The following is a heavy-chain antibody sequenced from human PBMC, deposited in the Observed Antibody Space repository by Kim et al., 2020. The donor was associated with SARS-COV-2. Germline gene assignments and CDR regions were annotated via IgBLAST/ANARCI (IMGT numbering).Heavy chain of an antibody. CDR3: AKEGGVVACMDV. D-gene: IGHD2-15*01. Sequence: GGSLRLSCAASGFTFSSYGMHWVRQAPGKGLEWVAVISYDGSNKYYADSVKGRFTISRDNSKNTLYLQMNSLRAEDTAVYYCAKEGGVVACMDVWGQGTTVTVSS. CDR2: ISYDGSNK. CDR1: GFTFSSYG. V-gene: IGHV3-30*18. J-gene: IGHJ6*02.